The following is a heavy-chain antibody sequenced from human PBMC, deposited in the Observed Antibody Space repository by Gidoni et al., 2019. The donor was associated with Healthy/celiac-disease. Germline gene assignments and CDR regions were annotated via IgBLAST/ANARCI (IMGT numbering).Heavy chain of an antibody. V-gene: IGHV3-33*01. D-gene: IGHD3-9*01. Sequence: QVQLVESGGGVVQPGRSLRLSCAASGFSFSRYVMHWVRQAPGKGLEWVAVIGYDGSNKSYVDSVKGRFTISRDNSKNKLYMQMKSLRVEDTAVYYCARDRNDILTGYGQIDPWGQGTLVTVSS. CDR3: ARDRNDILTGYGQIDP. CDR2: IGYDGSNK. CDR1: GFSFSRYV. J-gene: IGHJ5*02.